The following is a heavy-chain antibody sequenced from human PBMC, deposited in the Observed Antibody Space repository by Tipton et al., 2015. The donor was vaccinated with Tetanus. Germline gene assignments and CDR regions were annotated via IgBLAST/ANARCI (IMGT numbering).Heavy chain of an antibody. CDR3: ARANLNDFGDYSGLAH. J-gene: IGHJ4*02. D-gene: IGHD4-17*01. CDR2: IKEDGSEM. V-gene: IGHV3-7*01. CDR1: GFTFSSYW. Sequence: SLRLSCAASGFTFSSYWMSWVRQAPGKGLEWVANIKEDGSEMYYADSVKGRFTISRDNARNSLSVHMNSLTAEDTAVYYCARANLNDFGDYSGLAHWGQGTLVTVSS.